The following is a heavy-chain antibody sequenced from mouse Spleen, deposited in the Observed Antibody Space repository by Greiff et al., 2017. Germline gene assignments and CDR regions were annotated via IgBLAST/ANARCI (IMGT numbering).Heavy chain of an antibody. V-gene: IGHV1-81*01. CDR2: IYPRSGNT. CDR1: GYTFTSYG. Sequence: VQLQQSGAELARPGASVKLSCKASGYTFTSYGISWVKQRTGQGLEWIGEIYPRSGNTYYNEKFKGKATLTADKSSSTAYMELRSLTSEDSAVYFCARGGGHGGYFDVWGAGTTVTVSS. J-gene: IGHJ1*01. CDR3: ARGGGHGGYFDV.